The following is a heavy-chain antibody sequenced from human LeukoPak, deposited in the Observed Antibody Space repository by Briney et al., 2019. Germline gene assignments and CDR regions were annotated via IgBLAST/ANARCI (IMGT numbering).Heavy chain of an antibody. CDR3: ATSAALVPARWFDP. CDR2: FDPEDGET. J-gene: IGHJ5*02. D-gene: IGHD2-2*01. V-gene: IGHV1-24*01. Sequence: ASVKVSCKVSGYTLTELSMHWVRQAPGKGLEWMGGFDPEDGETIYAQKFQGRVTMTEDTSTDTAYMELSSLRSEDTAVHYCATSAALVPARWFDPWGQGTLVTVSS. CDR1: GYTLTELS.